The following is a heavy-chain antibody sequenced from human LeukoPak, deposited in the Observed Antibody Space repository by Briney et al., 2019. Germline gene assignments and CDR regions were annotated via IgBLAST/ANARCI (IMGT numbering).Heavy chain of an antibody. CDR2: ITSNGGST. V-gene: IGHV3-64D*09. J-gene: IGHJ4*02. CDR1: GLTFSIYA. CDR3: VKPYGSGSYKY. Sequence: PGGSLRLSCSASGLTFSIYAMHWVRQAPGKGLEYVSLITSNGGSTYYADSVKGRFTISRDNSKNTVYLQMSSLRDEDTAVYYCVKPYGSGSYKYWGQGTPVTVSS. D-gene: IGHD3-10*01.